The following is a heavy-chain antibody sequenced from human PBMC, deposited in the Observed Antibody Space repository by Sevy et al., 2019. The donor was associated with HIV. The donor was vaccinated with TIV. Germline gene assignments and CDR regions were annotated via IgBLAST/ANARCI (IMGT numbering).Heavy chain of an antibody. Sequence: ASVKVSCKASGGTFSSYAISWVRQAPGQGLEWMGGIIPIFGTANYAQKFQGRVTITADKSTSTAYMELSSRRSEDTAVYYCAGSIAAAGDSYYYYMDVWGKGTTVTVSS. CDR3: AGSIAAAGDSYYYYMDV. V-gene: IGHV1-69*06. CDR2: IIPIFGTA. J-gene: IGHJ6*03. CDR1: GGTFSSYA. D-gene: IGHD6-13*01.